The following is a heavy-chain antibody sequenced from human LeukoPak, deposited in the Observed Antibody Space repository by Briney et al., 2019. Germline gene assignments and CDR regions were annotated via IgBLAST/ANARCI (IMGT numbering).Heavy chain of an antibody. J-gene: IGHJ4*02. V-gene: IGHV4-31*03. CDR3: ARSIAVADFPDY. CDR1: GGSISSGGYY. CDR2: IYYSGST. D-gene: IGHD6-19*01. Sequence: PSETLSLTCTVSGGSISSGGYYWSWIRQHPGKGLEWIGYIYYSGSTYYNPSLESRVTISVDTSKNQFSLKLSSVTAADTAVYYCARSIAVADFPDYWGQGTLVTVSS.